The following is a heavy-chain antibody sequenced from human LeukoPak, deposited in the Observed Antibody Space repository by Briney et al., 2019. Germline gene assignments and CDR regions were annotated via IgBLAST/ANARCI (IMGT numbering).Heavy chain of an antibody. CDR2: ISSSSSTI. V-gene: IGHV3-48*02. J-gene: IGHJ6*02. CDR3: EAHYYGMDV. Sequence: SCKASGFTFSSYSMNWVRQAPGKGLEWVSYISSSSSTIYYADSVKGRFTISRDNAKNSLYLQMNSLRDEDTAVYYCEAHYYGMDVWGQGTTVTVSS. CDR1: GFTFSSYS.